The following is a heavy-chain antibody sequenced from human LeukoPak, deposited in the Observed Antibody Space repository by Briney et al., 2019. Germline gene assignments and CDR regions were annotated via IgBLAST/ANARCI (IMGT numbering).Heavy chain of an antibody. V-gene: IGHV1-2*02. CDR3: AREPPYTGHCDITTCDVSRFDL. D-gene: IGHD2-2*01. J-gene: IGHJ4*02. Sequence: ASVKVSCKASGGTFSSYAISWVRQAPGQGLEWMGWINPKNGGTNPAEKFQGRVTITRDTSLSTAFMELTGLTSDDTAVYFCAREPPYTGHCDITTCDVSRFDLWGQGTLVTVSS. CDR2: INPKNGGT. CDR1: GGTFSSYA.